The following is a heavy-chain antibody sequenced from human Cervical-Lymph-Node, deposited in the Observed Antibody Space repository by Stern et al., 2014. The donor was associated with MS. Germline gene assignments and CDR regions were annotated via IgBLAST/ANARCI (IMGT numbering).Heavy chain of an antibody. J-gene: IGHJ4*02. CDR2: ISGSGSTM. CDR1: GFTFSDYY. Sequence: DQLVESGGGLVRPGGSLRLSCAASGFTFSDYYMSWIRQAPGKRLEWVSYISGSGSTMYYADSVKGRFTISRDNAKNSLYLQMNSLRAEDTAVYYCARDWSRADSSCGPSDCWGQGTLVTVSS. CDR3: ARDWSRADSSCGPSDC. V-gene: IGHV3-11*01. D-gene: IGHD2-21*01.